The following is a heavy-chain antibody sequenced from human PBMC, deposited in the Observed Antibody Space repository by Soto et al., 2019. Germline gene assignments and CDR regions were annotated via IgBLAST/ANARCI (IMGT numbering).Heavy chain of an antibody. CDR2: ISGSGSTI. V-gene: IGHV3-11*01. J-gene: IGHJ6*04. CDR1: GFTFSDYY. D-gene: IGHD2-15*01. Sequence: GGSLRLSCAASGFTFSDYYMTWVRQAPGKGLEWVSHISGSGSTIYYADSVKGRFTISRDNAKKSLYLQMNSLRAEDTAVYYCARVLLAASFVGAVDVWGKGTTRTASS. CDR3: ARVLLAASFVGAVDV.